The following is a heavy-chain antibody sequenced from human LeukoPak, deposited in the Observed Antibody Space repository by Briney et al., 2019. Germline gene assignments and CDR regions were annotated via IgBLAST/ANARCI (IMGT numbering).Heavy chain of an antibody. CDR2: IYHSGNT. V-gene: IGHV4-30-2*01. CDR3: ARDSGYCSSTSCYNWFDP. D-gene: IGHD2-2*03. Sequence: PSETLSLTCAVSGGSISSGGYSWSWIRQPPGKGLEWIGYIYHSGNTYYNPSLKSRVTISVDRSKNQFSLKLSSVTAADTAVYYCARDSGYCSSTSCYNWFDPWGQGTLVTVSS. J-gene: IGHJ5*02. CDR1: GGSISSGGYS.